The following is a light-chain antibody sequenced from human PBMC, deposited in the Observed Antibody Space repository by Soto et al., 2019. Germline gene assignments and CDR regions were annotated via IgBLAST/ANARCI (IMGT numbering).Light chain of an antibody. CDR1: QSISSW. V-gene: IGKV1-5*01. Sequence: DIQMTQSPSTLSASVGDRVTISCRASQSISSWLAWYQQKPGKAPKLLIYDASSLESGVPSRFSGSGSGTEFTLTISSLQPDDFATYYCKQYNSYWTLGHGTKVNIK. J-gene: IGKJ1*01. CDR2: DAS. CDR3: KQYNSYWT.